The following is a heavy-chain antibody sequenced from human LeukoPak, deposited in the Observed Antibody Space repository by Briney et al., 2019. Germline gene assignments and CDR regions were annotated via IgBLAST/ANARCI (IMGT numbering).Heavy chain of an antibody. D-gene: IGHD3-16*02. CDR2: INHSGST. Sequence: SETLSLTCAVYDGSFSGYYWSWIRQPPGKGLEWIGEINHSGSTNYNPSLKSRVTISVDTSKNQFSLKLSSVTAADTAVYYCARGGRYYVWGSYRSWFDPWGQGTLVTVSS. CDR3: ARGGRYYVWGSYRSWFDP. J-gene: IGHJ5*02. V-gene: IGHV4-34*01. CDR1: DGSFSGYY.